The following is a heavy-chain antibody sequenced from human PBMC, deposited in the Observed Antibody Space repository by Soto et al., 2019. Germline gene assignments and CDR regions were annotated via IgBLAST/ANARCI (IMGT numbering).Heavy chain of an antibody. CDR2: ISAYNGNT. V-gene: IGHV1-18*01. CDR3: ARRSSSSGWVFDY. J-gene: IGHJ4*02. D-gene: IGHD6-19*01. Sequence: ASVKVSCKASGYTFTSYGISWVRQAPGQGLEWMGWISAYNGNTNYAQKLQGRVTMTTDTSTSTAHMELRSLRSDDTAVYYCARRSSSSGWVFDYWGQGTLVTVSS. CDR1: GYTFTSYG.